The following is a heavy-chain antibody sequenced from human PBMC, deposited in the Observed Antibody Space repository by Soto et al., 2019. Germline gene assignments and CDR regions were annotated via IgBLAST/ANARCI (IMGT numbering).Heavy chain of an antibody. Sequence: GGSLILSCAASGFTFSSYGMHWVRQAPGKGLEWVAVISYDGSNKYYAGSVKGRFTISRDNSKNTLYLQMNSLRAEDTAVYYCAKEYYDFWSGYLEAVYYYYGMDVWGQGTTVTVSS. CDR3: AKEYYDFWSGYLEAVYYYYGMDV. V-gene: IGHV3-30*18. D-gene: IGHD3-3*01. CDR2: ISYDGSNK. J-gene: IGHJ6*02. CDR1: GFTFSSYG.